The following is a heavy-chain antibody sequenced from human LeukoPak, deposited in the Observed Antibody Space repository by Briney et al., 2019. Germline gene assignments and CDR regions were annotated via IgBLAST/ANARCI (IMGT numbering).Heavy chain of an antibody. V-gene: IGHV3-15*01. Sequence: GGSLRLSCVASGFTFSDAWMNWVRQAPGKGLEWVGRIKNKRDGGTADYTAPVNGRFTISRDDSKHALYLQMNSLETEDTAVYYCTTGRVQGEAVAGTGGFDYWGQGTLVTVSS. J-gene: IGHJ4*02. D-gene: IGHD6-19*01. CDR3: TTGRVQGEAVAGTGGFDY. CDR1: GFTFSDAW. CDR2: IKNKRDGGTA.